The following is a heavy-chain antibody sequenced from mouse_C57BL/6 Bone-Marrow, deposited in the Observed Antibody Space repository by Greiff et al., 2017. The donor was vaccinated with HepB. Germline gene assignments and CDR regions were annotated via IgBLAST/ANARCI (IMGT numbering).Heavy chain of an antibody. D-gene: IGHD2-4*01. J-gene: IGHJ4*01. CDR3: TRGDYDYCYAMDY. V-gene: IGHV5-9-1*02. CDR1: GFTFSSYA. CDR2: ISSGGDYI. Sequence: EVQGVESGEGLVKPGGSLKLSCAASGFTFSSYAMSWVRQTPEKRLEWVAYISSGGDYIYYADTVKGRFTISRDNARNTLDLQMSSLKSEDTAMYYCTRGDYDYCYAMDYWGQGTSVTVSS.